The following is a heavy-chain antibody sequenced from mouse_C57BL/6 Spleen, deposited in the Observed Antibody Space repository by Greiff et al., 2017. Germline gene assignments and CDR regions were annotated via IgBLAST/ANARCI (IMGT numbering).Heavy chain of an antibody. D-gene: IGHD2-1*01. CDR3: ARGGNYEYYYAMDY. Sequence: VQLQQPGAELVKPGASVKMSCKASGYTFTSYWITWVKQRPGQGLEWIGDIYPGSGSTNYNEKFKSKATLTVETSSSTAYMQLSSLTSEDSAVYYCARGGNYEYYYAMDYWGQGTSVTVSS. V-gene: IGHV1-55*01. CDR2: IYPGSGST. J-gene: IGHJ4*01. CDR1: GYTFTSYW.